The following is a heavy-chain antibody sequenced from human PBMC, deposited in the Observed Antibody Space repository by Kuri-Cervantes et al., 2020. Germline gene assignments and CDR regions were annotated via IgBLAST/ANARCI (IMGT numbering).Heavy chain of an antibody. CDR2: IYSGGST. Sequence: GESLKISCAASGFTVSSNYMSWVRQAPGKGLEWVSVIYSGGSTYYADSVKGRFTISRDNSKNTLYLQMNSLRAEDTAVYYCARDLNYYDSSGYSIWGQGTLVTVSS. D-gene: IGHD3-22*01. V-gene: IGHV3-53*01. CDR1: GFTVSSNY. J-gene: IGHJ4*02. CDR3: ARDLNYYDSSGYSI.